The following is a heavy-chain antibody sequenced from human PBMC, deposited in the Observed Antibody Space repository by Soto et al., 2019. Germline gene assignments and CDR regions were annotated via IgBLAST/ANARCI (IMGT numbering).Heavy chain of an antibody. D-gene: IGHD3-16*01. Sequence: SETLSLICTVSGISMNDYYGSWIRQSPGKGLEHIGYLHYTGSDNYNPSLKSRVTISMDRSKNQFSLRLSSVTAADTATYYCARSGHTFAGVIWGQGILVTVSS. J-gene: IGHJ4*02. CDR3: ARSGHTFAGVI. CDR2: LHYTGSD. CDR1: GISMNDYY. V-gene: IGHV4-59*01.